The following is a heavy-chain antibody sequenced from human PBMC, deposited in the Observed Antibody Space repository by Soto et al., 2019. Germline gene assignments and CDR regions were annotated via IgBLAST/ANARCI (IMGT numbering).Heavy chain of an antibody. Sequence: PGGSLRLSCAVSGFIFSDYYVDLVRQVPGKGLEWVGRTRDKANNYRAEYAPSVKGRFTISGHDLEDLMYLEMNSLKTEDTAVYYCARDTGGSYDYWGQGALVTVYS. CDR3: ARDTGGSYDY. CDR1: GFIFSDYY. D-gene: IGHD3-16*01. CDR2: TRDKANNYRA. J-gene: IGHJ4*02. V-gene: IGHV3-72*01.